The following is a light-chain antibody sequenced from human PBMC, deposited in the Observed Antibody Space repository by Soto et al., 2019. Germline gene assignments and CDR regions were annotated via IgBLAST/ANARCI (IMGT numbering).Light chain of an antibody. CDR2: YDS. CDR3: QVWDSSSDHVV. V-gene: IGLV3-21*04. J-gene: IGLJ2*01. Sequence: SYELTQPPSVSVAPGKTARITCGGNNIGSKSVHWYQQKPGQAPVVVIYYDSDRPSGIPERFSGSISGNTATLTISRVEAGDEADYYCQVWDSSSDHVVFGGGTKLTVL. CDR1: NIGSKS.